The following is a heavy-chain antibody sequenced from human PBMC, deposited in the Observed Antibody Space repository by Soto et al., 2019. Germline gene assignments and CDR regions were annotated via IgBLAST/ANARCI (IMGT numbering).Heavy chain of an antibody. V-gene: IGHV1-69*13. CDR3: ARVKGPQEWLSGGFDY. Sequence: SVKVSCKASGGTFSSYAISWVRQAPGQGLEWMGGIIPIFGTANYAQKFQGGVTITADESTSTAYMELSSLRSEDTAVYYCARVKGPQEWLSGGFDYWGQGTLVTVSS. CDR2: IIPIFGTA. CDR1: GGTFSSYA. D-gene: IGHD3-10*01. J-gene: IGHJ4*02.